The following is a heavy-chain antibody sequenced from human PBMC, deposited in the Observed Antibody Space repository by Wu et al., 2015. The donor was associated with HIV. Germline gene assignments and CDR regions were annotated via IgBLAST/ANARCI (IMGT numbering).Heavy chain of an antibody. CDR1: GGTLSHYE. Sequence: QVQLVQSGAEVKKPGSSVKVSCRASGGTLSHYEISWMRQAPGQGLEWMGRINPNSGGTNYAQKFQGRVTMTRDTSISTAYMELSRLRSDDTAVYYCARITEDPVPYSGSYYGAFDYWGQGTLVTVSS. J-gene: IGHJ4*02. D-gene: IGHD1-26*01. CDR3: ARITEDPVPYSGSYYGAFDY. CDR2: INPNSGGT. V-gene: IGHV1-2*06.